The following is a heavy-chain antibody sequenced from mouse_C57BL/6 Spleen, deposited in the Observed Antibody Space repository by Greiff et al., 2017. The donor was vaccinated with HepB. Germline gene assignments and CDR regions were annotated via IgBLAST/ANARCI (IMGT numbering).Heavy chain of an antibody. D-gene: IGHD2-3*01. V-gene: IGHV1-82*01. CDR3: AKEGLLRANWYFDV. Sequence: VKLMESGPELVKPGASVKISCKASGYAFSSSWMNWVKQRPGKGLEWIGRIYPGDGDTNYNGKFKGKATLTADKSSSTAYMQLSSLTSEDSAVYFCAKEGLLRANWYFDVWGTGTTVTVSS. CDR1: GYAFSSSW. J-gene: IGHJ1*03. CDR2: IYPGDGDT.